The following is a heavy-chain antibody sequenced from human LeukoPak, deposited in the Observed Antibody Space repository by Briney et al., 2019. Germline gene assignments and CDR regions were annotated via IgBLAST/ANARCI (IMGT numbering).Heavy chain of an antibody. CDR3: ARATGTWGHGGFDI. CDR1: GYTFMSHG. CDR2: ISGDSSNT. J-gene: IGHJ3*02. D-gene: IGHD2-15*01. Sequence: ASVKVSCKAYGYTFMSHGISWVRQAPGQGLEWMGWISGDSSNTNYAQRLQGRVTMTTDTSTTTAYMELRSLRSDDTAVYYCARATGTWGHGGFDIWGQGTMVTVSS. V-gene: IGHV1-18*01.